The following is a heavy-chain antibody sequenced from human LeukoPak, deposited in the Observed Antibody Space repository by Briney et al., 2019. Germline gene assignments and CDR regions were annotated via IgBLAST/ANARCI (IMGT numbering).Heavy chain of an antibody. Sequence: SETLSLTCTVSGGSISSYYWSWIRQPPGKGLEWIGYIYYSGSTNYNPSLKSRVTISVDTSKNQFSLKLSSVTAADTAVYYCARDKYGSAMDVWGKGTTVTISS. CDR1: GGSISSYY. J-gene: IGHJ6*04. CDR2: IYYSGST. V-gene: IGHV4-59*01. CDR3: ARDKYGSAMDV. D-gene: IGHD3-10*01.